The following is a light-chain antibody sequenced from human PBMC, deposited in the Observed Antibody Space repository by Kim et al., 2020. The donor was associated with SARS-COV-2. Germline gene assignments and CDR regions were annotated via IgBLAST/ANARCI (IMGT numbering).Light chain of an antibody. J-gene: IGKJ4*01. CDR3: QQYYRYPPT. CDR1: EDIRIH. Sequence: DIQVTQSPSSLSASVRDRVTITCRASEDIRIHLAWFQHKPGKAPKPLIYAASSLQSGVPSKFSGSGSRTDFTLTISGLQPEDSATYYCQQYYRYPPTFGGGTKVDIK. CDR2: AAS. V-gene: IGKV1-16*02.